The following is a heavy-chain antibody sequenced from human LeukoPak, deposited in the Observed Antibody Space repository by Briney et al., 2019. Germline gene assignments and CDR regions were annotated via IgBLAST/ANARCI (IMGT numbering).Heavy chain of an antibody. Sequence: GGSLRLSCAASGFTFSNAWMSWVRQAPGKGLEWVGRIKSKTDGGTTDYAAPVKGRFTISRDDSKNTLYLQMNSLKTEDTAVYYCTTRLPGYCSGGSCYPIDYWGQGTLVTVSS. CDR1: GFTFSNAW. CDR3: TTRLPGYCSGGSCYPIDY. D-gene: IGHD2-15*01. V-gene: IGHV3-15*01. J-gene: IGHJ4*02. CDR2: IKSKTDGGTT.